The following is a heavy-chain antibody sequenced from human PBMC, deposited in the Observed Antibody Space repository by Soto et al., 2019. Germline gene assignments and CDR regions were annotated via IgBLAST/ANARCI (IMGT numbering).Heavy chain of an antibody. CDR1: GFTLSSYA. CDR2: ISYDGSNK. Sequence: GGSLRLSCAASGFTLSSYAMHWVRQAPGKGLEWVAVISYDGSNKYYADSVKGRFTISRDNSKNTLYLQMNSLRAEDTAVYYCARPIQVAATNFAYWGQGTLVPVSS. D-gene: IGHD2-15*01. J-gene: IGHJ4*02. V-gene: IGHV3-30-3*01. CDR3: ARPIQVAATNFAY.